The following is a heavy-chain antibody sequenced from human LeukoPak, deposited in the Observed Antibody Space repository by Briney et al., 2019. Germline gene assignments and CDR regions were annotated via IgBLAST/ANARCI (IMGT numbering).Heavy chain of an antibody. D-gene: IGHD1-1*01. J-gene: IGHJ6*02. CDR2: FDPEDGET. Sequence: ASVKVSCKVSGYTLTELSLHWERQAPGKGLEWMGRFDPEDGETIYARKFQGRVTMTEDTSTDTAYMELSSLRSEDTAVYFCAVSLTTGGYYGMDVWGQGTTVTVSS. V-gene: IGHV1-24*01. CDR3: AVSLTTGGYYGMDV. CDR1: GYTLTELS.